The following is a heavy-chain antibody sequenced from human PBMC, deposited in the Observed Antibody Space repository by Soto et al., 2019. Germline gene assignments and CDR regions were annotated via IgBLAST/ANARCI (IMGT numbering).Heavy chain of an antibody. V-gene: IGHV3-23*01. D-gene: IGHD6-6*01. Sequence: GGSLTLSCSASGFTFGIYAMSWVRQTPGKGLEWVSAISGSGGSTYYADSVKGRFTISRDNSKNTLYLQMNSLRAEDTAVYYCAKERGYSSSSGSFDYWGQGTLVTVSS. CDR2: ISGSGGST. J-gene: IGHJ4*02. CDR3: AKERGYSSSSGSFDY. CDR1: GFTFGIYA.